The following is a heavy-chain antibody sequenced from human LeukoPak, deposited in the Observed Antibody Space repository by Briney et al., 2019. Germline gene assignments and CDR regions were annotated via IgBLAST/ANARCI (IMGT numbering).Heavy chain of an antibody. V-gene: IGHV3-7*01. Sequence: AGGSLRLSCAASGFTFSSYWMSWVRQAPGKGLEWVADIEPDGSGKTYVDSVKGRFTISRDNAQQSLYLQMDTLTAEDTAVYYCVTSWVRQQRDFWGQGTLVTVSS. CDR3: VTSWVRQQRDF. J-gene: IGHJ4*02. CDR1: GFTFSSYW. CDR2: IEPDGSGK. D-gene: IGHD3-10*01.